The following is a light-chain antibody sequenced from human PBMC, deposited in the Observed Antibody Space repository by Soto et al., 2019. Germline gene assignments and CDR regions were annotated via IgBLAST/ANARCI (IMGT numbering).Light chain of an antibody. CDR2: GAS. CDR3: QQFGSSPVT. Sequence: EIVLTQSPGTLSLSPGERATLSCRASQTVSRSYLAWYQQKPGQAPRLLIYGASSRATGIPDRFSGSGSGTDFTLTMTRLVPEDFAVYYCQQFGSSPVTFGQGTKVEI. V-gene: IGKV3-20*01. J-gene: IGKJ1*01. CDR1: QTVSRSY.